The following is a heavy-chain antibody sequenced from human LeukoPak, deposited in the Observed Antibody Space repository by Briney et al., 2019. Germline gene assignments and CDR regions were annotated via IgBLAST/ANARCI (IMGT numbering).Heavy chain of an antibody. V-gene: IGHV4-39*07. J-gene: IGHJ3*02. CDR1: GGYISSSSYH. Sequence: SETLSLTCSVSGGYISSSSYHWGWIRQPPGKGLEWIGSMYYSGSTYYNPSLKSRVAISVDTSKNQFSLKLTSVTAADTAVYYCASNYYDSSGYYPYDAFDIWGQGTMVTVSS. CDR2: MYYSGST. D-gene: IGHD3-22*01. CDR3: ASNYYDSSGYYPYDAFDI.